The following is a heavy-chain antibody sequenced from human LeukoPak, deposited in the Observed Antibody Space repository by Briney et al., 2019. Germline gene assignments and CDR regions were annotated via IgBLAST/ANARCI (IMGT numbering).Heavy chain of an antibody. CDR1: GGTFSSYA. D-gene: IGHD5-18*01. Sequence: ASVKVSCKASGGTFSSYAISWVRQVPGQGLEWMGRIIPILGIANYAQKFQGRVTITADKSTSTAYMELSSLRSEDTAVYYCARAGRGYSYGSYDYWGQGTLVTVSS. J-gene: IGHJ4*02. V-gene: IGHV1-69*04. CDR3: ARAGRGYSYGSYDY. CDR2: IIPILGIA.